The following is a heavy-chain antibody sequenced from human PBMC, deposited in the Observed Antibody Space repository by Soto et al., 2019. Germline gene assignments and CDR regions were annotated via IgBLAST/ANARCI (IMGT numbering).Heavy chain of an antibody. CDR1: GYTFTSYG. J-gene: IGHJ4*02. CDR2: ISAYNGNT. CDR3: ARDNTPALYDSSGYYDY. D-gene: IGHD3-22*01. Sequence: ASVKVSCKASGYTFTSYGISWVRQAPGQGLEWMGWISAYNGNTNYAQKLQGRVTMTTDTSTSTAYMELRSLRSDDTAVYYCARDNTPALYDSSGYYDYWGQGTLVTVSS. V-gene: IGHV1-18*01.